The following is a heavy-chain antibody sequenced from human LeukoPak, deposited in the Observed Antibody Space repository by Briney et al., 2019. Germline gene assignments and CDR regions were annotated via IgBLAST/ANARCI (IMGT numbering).Heavy chain of an antibody. J-gene: IGHJ6*04. Sequence: GGSLRLSCAASGFTFSGFWMHWVRQAPGKGLVWVSCISFDGSDATYADSVKGRFTISRDNAKNTLHLQMDSLTVEDTAVYYCARGKGYLPYDFWSGSADVWGKGTTVTVSS. CDR2: ISFDGSDA. CDR3: ARGKGYLPYDFWSGSADV. CDR1: GFTFSGFW. V-gene: IGHV3-74*01. D-gene: IGHD3-3*01.